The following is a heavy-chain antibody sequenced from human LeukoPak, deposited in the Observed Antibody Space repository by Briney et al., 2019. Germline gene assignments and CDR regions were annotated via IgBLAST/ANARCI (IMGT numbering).Heavy chain of an antibody. V-gene: IGHV3-53*01. CDR1: GFTFSSYW. D-gene: IGHD2-2*01. J-gene: IGHJ6*03. Sequence: GGSLRLSCAASGFTFSSYWMHWVRQAPGKGLEWVSVIYSGGSTYYADSVKGRFTISRDNSKNTLYLQMNSLRAEDTAVYYCARDGVVPAAMGYYYMDVWGKGTTVTVSS. CDR2: IYSGGST. CDR3: ARDGVVPAAMGYYYMDV.